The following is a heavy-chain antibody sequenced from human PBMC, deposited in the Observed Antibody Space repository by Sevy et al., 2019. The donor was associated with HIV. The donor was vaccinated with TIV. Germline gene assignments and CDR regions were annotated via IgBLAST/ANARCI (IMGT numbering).Heavy chain of an antibody. CDR3: ARDRFSGSLDY. CDR2: IEYDGSKK. V-gene: IGHV3-30*04. J-gene: IGHJ4*02. CDR1: GFTFRSYA. Sequence: GGSLRLSCAASGFTFRSYAMHWVRQAPGKGLEWVALIEYDGSKKYYADSVKGRFTISRDNSKNTLYLQMNSLRAEDTATYYCARDRFSGSLDYWGQGTPVTVSS. D-gene: IGHD1-26*01.